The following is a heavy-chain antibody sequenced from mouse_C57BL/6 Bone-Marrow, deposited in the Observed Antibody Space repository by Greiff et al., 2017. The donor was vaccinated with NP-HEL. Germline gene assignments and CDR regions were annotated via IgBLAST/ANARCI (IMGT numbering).Heavy chain of an antibody. J-gene: IGHJ4*01. Sequence: QVQLKQPGAELVKPGASVKLSCKASGYTFTSYWMHWVKQRPGQGLEWIGMIHPNSGSTNYNEKFKSKATLTVDKSSSTAYMQLSSLTSEDSAVYYCARWGTTVVATPYYYAMDYWGQGTSVTVSS. D-gene: IGHD1-1*01. CDR2: IHPNSGST. V-gene: IGHV1-64*01. CDR3: ARWGTTVVATPYYYAMDY. CDR1: GYTFTSYW.